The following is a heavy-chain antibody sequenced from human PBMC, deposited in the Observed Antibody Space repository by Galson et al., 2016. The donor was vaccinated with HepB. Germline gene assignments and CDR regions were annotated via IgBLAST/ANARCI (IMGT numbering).Heavy chain of an antibody. CDR2: TYYRSKWSS. Sequence: CAISGDSVSRNTAAWNRIRQSPSRGLEWLGRTYYRSKWSSDYAVSMKSRITIIADTSMNQFSLQLNSVTPEDTAVYYCASGTGAYVQWGQGTLVTVSS. J-gene: IGHJ4*02. D-gene: IGHD5-12*01. CDR1: GDSVSRNTAA. V-gene: IGHV6-1*01. CDR3: ASGTGAYVQ.